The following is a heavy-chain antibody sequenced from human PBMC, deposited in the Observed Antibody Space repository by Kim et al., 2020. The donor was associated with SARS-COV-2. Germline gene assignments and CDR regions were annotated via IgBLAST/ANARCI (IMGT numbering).Heavy chain of an antibody. D-gene: IGHD3-9*01. Sequence: VDAGKGRFTISRDNAKNSLYLQMNSLRAEDTAVYYCASQFYDILTGFIDYWGQGTLVTVSS. V-gene: IGHV3-7*01. J-gene: IGHJ4*02. CDR3: ASQFYDILTGFIDY.